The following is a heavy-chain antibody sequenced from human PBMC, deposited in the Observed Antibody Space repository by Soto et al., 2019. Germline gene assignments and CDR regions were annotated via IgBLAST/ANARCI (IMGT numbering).Heavy chain of an antibody. CDR1: GGSISSYY. Sequence: SETLSLTCTVSGGSISSYYWSWIRQPPGKGLEWIGYIYYSGSTNYSPSLKSRVTISVDTSKNQFSLKLSSVTAADTAVYYCARDDYGIDYWGQGTLVTVS. CDR2: IYYSGST. CDR3: ARDDYGIDY. J-gene: IGHJ4*02. V-gene: IGHV4-59*01. D-gene: IGHD4-17*01.